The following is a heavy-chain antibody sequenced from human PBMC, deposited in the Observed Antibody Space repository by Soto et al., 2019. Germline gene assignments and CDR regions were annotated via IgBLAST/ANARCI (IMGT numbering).Heavy chain of an antibody. Sequence: QVQLVESGGGVVQPGRSLRLSCEAAGFTFSSYAMHWVRQAPGKGLEWVAVISYDESNKYYADSVKGRFTISRDNSKNTLYLQMNSLRAEEAAVYYRARVRGGRGHSCGYYFYGMDVWGQGTTVTVSS. V-gene: IGHV3-30-3*01. J-gene: IGHJ6*02. D-gene: IGHD5-18*01. CDR2: ISYDESNK. CDR1: GFTFSSYA. CDR3: ARVRGGRGHSCGYYFYGMDV.